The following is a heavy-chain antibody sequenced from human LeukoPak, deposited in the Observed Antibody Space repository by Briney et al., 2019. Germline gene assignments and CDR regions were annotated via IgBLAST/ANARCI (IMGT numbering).Heavy chain of an antibody. Sequence: GGSLRLSCAASGFTFSSYGMTWVRQAPGKGLEWVAFIRYDGSNKYYADSVKGRFTISRDNSKNTLYLQMNSLRIEDTALYYCAKDRGGGSQLGDAYDVWGQGTMVSVSS. D-gene: IGHD5-24*01. CDR3: AKDRGGGSQLGDAYDV. CDR2: IRYDGSNK. V-gene: IGHV3-30*02. CDR1: GFTFSSYG. J-gene: IGHJ3*01.